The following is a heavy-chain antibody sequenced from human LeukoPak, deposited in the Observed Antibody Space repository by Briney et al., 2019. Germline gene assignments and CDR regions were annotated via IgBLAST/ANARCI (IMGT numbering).Heavy chain of an antibody. CDR3: AREILVRGGGGSFDY. CDR2: INHSGST. D-gene: IGHD3-10*01. V-gene: IGHV4-34*01. J-gene: IGHJ4*02. CDR1: GGSFSGYY. Sequence: TTSETLSLTCAVYGGSFSGYYWSWIRQPPGKGLEWIGEINHSGSTNYNPSLKSRVTISVDTSKNQFSLQLNSVTPEDTAVYYCAREILVRGGGGSFDYWGQGTLVTVSS.